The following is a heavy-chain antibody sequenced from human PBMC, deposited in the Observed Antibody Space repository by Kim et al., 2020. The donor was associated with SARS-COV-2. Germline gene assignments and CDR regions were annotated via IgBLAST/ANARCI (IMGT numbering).Heavy chain of an antibody. CDR3: ARDRESSSWYRFYYYGMDV. CDR1: GYTFTSYG. D-gene: IGHD6-13*01. CDR2: ISAYNGNT. V-gene: IGHV1-18*01. Sequence: ASVKVSCKASGYTFTSYGISWVRQAPGQGLEWMGWISAYNGNTNYAQKLQGRVTMTTDTSSTAYMELRSLRSDDTAVYYCARDRESSSWYRFYYYGMDVWGQGTTVTVSS. J-gene: IGHJ6*02.